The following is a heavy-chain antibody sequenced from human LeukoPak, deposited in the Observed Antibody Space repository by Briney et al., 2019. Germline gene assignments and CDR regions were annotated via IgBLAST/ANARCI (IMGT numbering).Heavy chain of an antibody. CDR1: GFTFSSYA. Sequence: GGSQRLSCAASGFTFSSYAMSWVRQAPGKGLEWVSAISGSGGSTYYADSVKGRFTISRDNSKNTLYLQMNSLRAEDTAVYYCAKDVAPATVTIRYVNPNDAFDIWGQGTMVTVSS. J-gene: IGHJ3*02. CDR2: ISGSGGST. D-gene: IGHD4-17*01. CDR3: AKDVAPATVTIRYVNPNDAFDI. V-gene: IGHV3-23*01.